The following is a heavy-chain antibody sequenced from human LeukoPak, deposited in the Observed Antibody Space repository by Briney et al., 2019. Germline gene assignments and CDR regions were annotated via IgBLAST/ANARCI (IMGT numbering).Heavy chain of an antibody. D-gene: IGHD2-2*01. J-gene: IGHJ6*03. Sequence: WETLSLTCTVSGVSISSYYWSWIRQPPGKGLAWIGYIYYSGSTNYNPSLKSRVTISVDTFKIHFSMKLSSVTAAVKAVYYCERELIDCRSTSCYLGYYYYYMDVWGKGTTVTVSS. CDR2: IYYSGST. V-gene: IGHV4-59*01. CDR1: GVSISSYY. CDR3: ERELIDCRSTSCYLGYYYYYMDV.